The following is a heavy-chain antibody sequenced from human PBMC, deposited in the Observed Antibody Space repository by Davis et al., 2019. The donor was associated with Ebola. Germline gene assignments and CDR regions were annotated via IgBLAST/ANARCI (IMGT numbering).Heavy chain of an antibody. CDR3: ARGYFLGVGPYYGMDV. D-gene: IGHD3-10*02. J-gene: IGHJ6*02. Sequence: ASVKVSCKASGYTFTGYYMHWVRQAPGQGLEWMGWINPNSGGTNYAQKFQGRVTMTRDTSISTAYMELSRLRSDDTAAYYCARGYFLGVGPYYGMDVWGQGTTVTVSS. CDR2: INPNSGGT. CDR1: GYTFTGYY. V-gene: IGHV1-2*02.